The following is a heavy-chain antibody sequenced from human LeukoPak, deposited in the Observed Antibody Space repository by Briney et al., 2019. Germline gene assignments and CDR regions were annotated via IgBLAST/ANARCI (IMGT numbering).Heavy chain of an antibody. CDR3: ARVSQWLPDY. Sequence: GGSLRLSCAASGFTVSSNYMSWVRQAPGKGLEWVSVIYSGGITDYADSVKDRFTISRDSSKNTLYLQMNCLRAEDTAVYYCARVSQWLPDYWGQGTLVTVSS. CDR2: IYSGGIT. V-gene: IGHV3-66*01. D-gene: IGHD6-19*01. CDR1: GFTVSSNY. J-gene: IGHJ4*02.